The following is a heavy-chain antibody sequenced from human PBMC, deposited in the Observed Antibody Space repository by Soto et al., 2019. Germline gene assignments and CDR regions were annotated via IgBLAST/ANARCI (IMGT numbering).Heavy chain of an antibody. CDR3: AREGGHRWLAP. J-gene: IGHJ5*02. V-gene: IGHV3-7*03. D-gene: IGHD2-15*01. Sequence: GGSLRLSCAASGFTFSSYWMSGVRQAPGKGLEWVANIKQDGSRKGYADSVKGRFTISRDNTKNSLYLQMNSLRAEDTALYYCAREGGHRWLAPWGQGTLVTVSS. CDR1: GFTFSSYW. CDR2: IKQDGSRK.